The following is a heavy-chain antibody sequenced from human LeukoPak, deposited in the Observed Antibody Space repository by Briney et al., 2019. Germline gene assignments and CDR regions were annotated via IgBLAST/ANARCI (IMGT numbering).Heavy chain of an antibody. V-gene: IGHV3-23*01. Sequence: SGGSLRLSCAASGFTFSSYGMSWVRQAPGKGLEWVSAISGSGGSTYYADSVKGRFTISRDNSKNTLYLQMNSLRAEDTAVYYCARFYGGYYYYYYMDVWGKGTTVTISS. CDR3: ARFYGGYYYYYYMDV. CDR1: GFTFSSYG. J-gene: IGHJ6*03. D-gene: IGHD3-3*01. CDR2: ISGSGGST.